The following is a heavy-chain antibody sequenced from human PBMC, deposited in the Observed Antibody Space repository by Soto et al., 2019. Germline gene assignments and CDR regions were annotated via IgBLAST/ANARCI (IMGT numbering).Heavy chain of an antibody. D-gene: IGHD3-22*01. J-gene: IGHJ1*01. Sequence: PEQRLEWMGIINPSGGSTSYAQKFQGRVTMTRDTSTSTVYMELSSLRSEGTAVYYCARDTETYYYDSSGYIGFQHWGQGTLVTGSS. CDR3: ARDTETYYYDSSGYIGFQH. V-gene: IGHV1-46*01. CDR2: INPSGGST.